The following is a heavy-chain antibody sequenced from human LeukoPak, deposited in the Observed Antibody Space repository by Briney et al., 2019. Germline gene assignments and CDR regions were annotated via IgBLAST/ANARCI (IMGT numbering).Heavy chain of an antibody. CDR2: VYYTACT. Sequence: SDPVSLICTVWGRPISRHYWLWIRQPPGEGLAWIAYVYYTACTNYNPSLKSRVTISVDRSKNQFSLKLSSVTAADPAVYYCAREPGGARGYSYGYGYYYDMDVWGKGTTVTVSS. CDR1: GRPISRHY. D-gene: IGHD5-18*01. J-gene: IGHJ6*03. CDR3: AREPGGARGYSYGYGYYYDMDV. V-gene: IGHV4-59*11.